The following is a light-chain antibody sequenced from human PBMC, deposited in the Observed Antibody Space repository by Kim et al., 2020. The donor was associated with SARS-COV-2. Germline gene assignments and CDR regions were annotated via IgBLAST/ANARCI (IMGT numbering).Light chain of an antibody. J-gene: IGLJ2*01. CDR2: GEN. V-gene: IGLV3-19*01. CDR1: SLRNYY. Sequence: SSELTQDPAVSVALGQTVRITCQGDSLRNYYAAWYHQKPGQAPVLVIHGENDRPSGIPDRFSGSNSGDTASLTITGAQAEDEGGYYCNSRDTSGYRLLFG. CDR3: NSRDTSGYRLL.